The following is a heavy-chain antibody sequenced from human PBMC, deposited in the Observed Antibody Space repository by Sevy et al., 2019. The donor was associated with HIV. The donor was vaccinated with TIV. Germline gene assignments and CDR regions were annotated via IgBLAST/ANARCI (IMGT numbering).Heavy chain of an antibody. J-gene: IGHJ4*02. CDR3: AGRSWSGFDY. CDR1: GFIFSSYV. V-gene: IGHV3-23*01. CDR2: ISGSGGYT. Sequence: GGFLRLSCAASGFIFSSYVMNWVRQAPGKGLEWVSGISGSGGYTYYADSVKGRFTISRDNSNKILYLEMNTLRVEDTAVYYCAGRSWSGFDYWGQGTPVLVSS. D-gene: IGHD3-3*01.